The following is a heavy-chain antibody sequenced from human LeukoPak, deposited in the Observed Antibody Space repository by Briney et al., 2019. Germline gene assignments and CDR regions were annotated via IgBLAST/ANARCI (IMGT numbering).Heavy chain of an antibody. CDR1: GFTFSTSA. D-gene: IGHD3-22*01. CDR2: ISSNGGST. J-gene: IGHJ4*02. Sequence: GGCLRLSCSASGFTFSTSAIHWVRPAPGKGLEYVSAISSNGGSTYYAGSVKGRFTISRDNSKNTLSLQMSSLRPEDTAVYYCVKLPYSDTSAYYVDYWGQGTLVTVSS. CDR3: VKLPYSDTSAYYVDY. V-gene: IGHV3-64D*06.